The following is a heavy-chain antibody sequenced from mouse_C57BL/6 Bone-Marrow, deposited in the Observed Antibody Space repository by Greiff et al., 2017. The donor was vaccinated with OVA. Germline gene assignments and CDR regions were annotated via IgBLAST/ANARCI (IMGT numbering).Heavy chain of an antibody. J-gene: IGHJ1*03. V-gene: IGHV5-4*01. CDR1: GFTFSSYA. D-gene: IGHD1-1*01. Sequence: EVQRVESGGGLVKPGGSLTLSCAASGFTFSSYAMSWVRQTPEKRLEWVATISDGGSYTYYPDNVKGRFTISRDNAKNNLYLQMSHLKSEDTAMYYCARDRYYYGSSWYFDVWGTGTTVTVSS. CDR3: ARDRYYYGSSWYFDV. CDR2: ISDGGSYT.